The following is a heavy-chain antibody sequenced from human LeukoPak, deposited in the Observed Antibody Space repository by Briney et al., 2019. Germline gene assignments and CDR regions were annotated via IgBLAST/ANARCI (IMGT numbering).Heavy chain of an antibody. CDR3: AKTPGDCSGGTCYSFDY. D-gene: IGHD2-15*01. J-gene: IGHJ4*02. CDR1: GFTFYTYA. Sequence: WGSLRVSCAASGFTFYTYAMTWVRQAPGKGLEWVSSISGSGDNTYYEDSVKGRFTVSRDNSKNTLYLQMNSLRAEDTAVYYCAKTPGDCSGGTCYSFDYWGQGSLVTVSS. CDR2: ISGSGDNT. V-gene: IGHV3-23*01.